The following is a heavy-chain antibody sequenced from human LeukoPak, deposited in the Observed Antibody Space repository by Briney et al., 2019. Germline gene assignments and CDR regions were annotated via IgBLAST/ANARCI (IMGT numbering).Heavy chain of an antibody. D-gene: IGHD1-26*01. CDR1: GFSFSTYS. CDR2: ISANGDDT. V-gene: IGHV3-64D*06. CDR3: AKEERGAPHGFDF. Sequence: QPGGSLRLSCSASGFSFSTYSMHWVRQAPGKGLKYVAAISANGDDTYYADSVKGRFTISRDNSKNTLYLQMSSLRAEDTAVYYWAKEERGAPHGFDFWGQGSMVAVSS. J-gene: IGHJ3*01.